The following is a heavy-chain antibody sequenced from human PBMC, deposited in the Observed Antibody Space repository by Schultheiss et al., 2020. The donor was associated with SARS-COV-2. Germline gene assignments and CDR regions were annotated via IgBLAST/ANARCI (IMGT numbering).Heavy chain of an antibody. CDR2: IYHSGST. CDR1: GGSISSYY. J-gene: IGHJ4*02. D-gene: IGHD6-13*01. Sequence: SETLSLTCTVSGGSISSYYWSWIRQPPGKGLEWIGSIYHSGSTNYNPSLKSRVTISVDTSKNQFSLKLSSVTAADTAVYYCARENGGIAAAGFDYWGQGTLVTVSS. CDR3: ARENGGIAAAGFDY. V-gene: IGHV4-59*12.